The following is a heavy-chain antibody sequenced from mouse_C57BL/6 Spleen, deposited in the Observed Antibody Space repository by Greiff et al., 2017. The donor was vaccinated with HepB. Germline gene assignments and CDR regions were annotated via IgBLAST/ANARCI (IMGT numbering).Heavy chain of an antibody. V-gene: IGHV6-3*01. CDR2: IRLKSDNYAT. J-gene: IGHJ1*03. Sequence: EVQLVESGGGLVQPGGSMKLSCVASGFTFSNYWMNWVRQSPEKGLEWVAQIRLKSDNYATHYAESVKGRFTISRDDSKSSVYLQMNNLRAEDTGIYYCAGYDYDGDWYFDVWGTGTTVTVSS. CDR1: GFTFSNYW. D-gene: IGHD2-4*01. CDR3: AGYDYDGDWYFDV.